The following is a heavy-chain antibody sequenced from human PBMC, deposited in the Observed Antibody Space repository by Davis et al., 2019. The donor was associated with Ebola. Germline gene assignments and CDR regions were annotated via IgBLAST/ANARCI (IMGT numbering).Heavy chain of an antibody. J-gene: IGHJ4*02. CDR1: GGSISSGGYY. D-gene: IGHD2/OR15-2a*01. CDR2: IYYSGTT. Sequence: MPSETLSLTCTVSGGSISSGGYYWSWIRQHPGKGLEWIGYIYYSGTTYYNPSLKSRVTILMDTSKNQYSLDLKSVTAADTAIYYCARTFYYDSGTYYFPYFDSWGQGSLVTVSS. CDR3: ARTFYYDSGTYYFPYFDS. V-gene: IGHV4-31*03.